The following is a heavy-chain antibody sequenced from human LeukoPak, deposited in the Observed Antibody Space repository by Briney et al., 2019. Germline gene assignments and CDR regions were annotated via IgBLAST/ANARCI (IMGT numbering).Heavy chain of an antibody. CDR3: ARDRGSYPDY. CDR2: ISGSGSNT. D-gene: IGHD1-26*01. Sequence: GGSLRLSCAASGFTFSSYAMSWVRQAPGKGLEWVSGISGSGSNTYYAGSVKGRFTISRDNSKNTLYLQMNSLRAEDTAVYYCARDRGSYPDYWGQGTLVTVSS. J-gene: IGHJ4*02. V-gene: IGHV3-23*01. CDR1: GFTFSSYA.